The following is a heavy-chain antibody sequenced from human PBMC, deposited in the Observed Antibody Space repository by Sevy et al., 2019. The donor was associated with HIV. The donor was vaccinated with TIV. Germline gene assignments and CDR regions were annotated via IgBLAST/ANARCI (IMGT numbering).Heavy chain of an antibody. CDR3: ARERIIAAAGTTDYYYYGMDV. CDR2: IYYSGST. Sequence: SETLSLTCTVSGGSISSYYWSWIRQPPGKGLEWIGYIYYSGSTNYNPSLKGRVTISVDTSKNQFSLRLSSVTAADTAVYYCARERIIAAAGTTDYYYYGMDVWGQGTTVTVSS. CDR1: GGSISSYY. V-gene: IGHV4-59*01. D-gene: IGHD6-13*01. J-gene: IGHJ6*02.